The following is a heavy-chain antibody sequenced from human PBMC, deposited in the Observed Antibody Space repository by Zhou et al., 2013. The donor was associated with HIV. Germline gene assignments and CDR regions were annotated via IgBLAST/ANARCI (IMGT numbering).Heavy chain of an antibody. J-gene: IGHJ6*03. CDR3: ARLGNRANYYYYMDV. CDR1: GGTFGSYA. CDR2: IIPIFGTS. Sequence: QVQLVQSGAEVKKPGSSVKVSCKASGGTFGSYAFSWVRQAPGQGPEWMGRIIPIFGTSNYAQKFQGRVTITADKSTNTTYMELSSLRSEDTAVYYCARLGNRANYYYYMDVWGQRDHGHRLL. V-gene: IGHV1-69*14.